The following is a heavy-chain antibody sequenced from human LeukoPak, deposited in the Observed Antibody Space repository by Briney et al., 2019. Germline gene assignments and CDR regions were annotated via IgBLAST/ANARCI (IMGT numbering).Heavy chain of an antibody. CDR2: IYYSGST. Sequence: SETLSLTCAVYGGSFSSYYWSWIRQPPGKGLEWIGYIYYSGSTNYNPSLKSRVTISVDTSKNQFSLKLSSVTAADTAVYYCARGNKDYYYGSGSYRFDYWGQGTLVTVSS. V-gene: IGHV4-59*01. CDR1: GGSFSSYY. J-gene: IGHJ4*02. D-gene: IGHD3-10*01. CDR3: ARGNKDYYYGSGSYRFDY.